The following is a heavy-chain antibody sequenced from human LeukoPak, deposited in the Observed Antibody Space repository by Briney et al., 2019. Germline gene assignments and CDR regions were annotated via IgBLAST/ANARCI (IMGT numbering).Heavy chain of an antibody. Sequence: SETLSLTCTVSGGSISSSNYYWGWIRQPPGKGLEWIGSIYYSGSTYYNPSLKSRVTISVDTSKNQFSLKLSSVTAADTAVYYCARDRDIGTYYYYYGMDVWGQGTTVTVSS. CDR3: ARDRDIGTYYYYYGMDV. CDR1: GGSISSSNYY. V-gene: IGHV4-39*02. CDR2: IYYSGST. J-gene: IGHJ6*02. D-gene: IGHD1-26*01.